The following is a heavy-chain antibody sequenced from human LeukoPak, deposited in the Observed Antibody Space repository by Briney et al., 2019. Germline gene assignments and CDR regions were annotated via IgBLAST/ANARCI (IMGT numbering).Heavy chain of an antibody. CDR1: GFTFSSYE. CDR2: ISSSGSTI. V-gene: IGHV3-48*03. CDR3: AKDPTDFDSSGQTYFDY. Sequence: GGSLRLSCAASGFTFSSYEMNWVRQAPGKGLEWVSYISSSGSTIYYADSVKGRFTISRDNAKNSLYLQMNSLRAEDTAVYYCAKDPTDFDSSGQTYFDYWGQGSLVTVSS. D-gene: IGHD3-22*01. J-gene: IGHJ4*02.